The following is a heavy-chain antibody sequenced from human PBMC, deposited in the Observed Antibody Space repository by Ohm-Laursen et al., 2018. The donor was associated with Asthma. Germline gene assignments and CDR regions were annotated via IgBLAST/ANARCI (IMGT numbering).Heavy chain of an antibody. D-gene: IGHD4-17*01. CDR3: ARDTVNAFEN. V-gene: IGHV4-59*01. Sequence: TLSLTCAVSGASITRNFWGWIRQSPGKGLEWIGSMYYIGSPKYNPSLESRVTMSVDTSKNQFSLRLSSLTAADTAVYYCARDTVNAFENWGQELMVTVSS. J-gene: IGHJ3*02. CDR2: MYYIGSP. CDR1: GASITRNF.